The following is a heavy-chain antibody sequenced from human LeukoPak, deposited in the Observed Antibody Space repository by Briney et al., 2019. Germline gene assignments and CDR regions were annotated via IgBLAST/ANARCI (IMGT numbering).Heavy chain of an antibody. J-gene: IGHJ4*02. CDR3: AREENGYNGGVNY. V-gene: IGHV4-30-4*08. D-gene: IGHD5-24*01. CDR2: IYYSGST. CDR1: GGSISSGDYY. Sequence: SQTLSLTCTVSGGSISSGDYYWSWIRQPPGKGLEWIGYIYYSGSTYYNPSLKSRVTISVDTSKNQFSLKLSSVTAADTAVYYCAREENGYNGGVNYWGQGTLVTVSS.